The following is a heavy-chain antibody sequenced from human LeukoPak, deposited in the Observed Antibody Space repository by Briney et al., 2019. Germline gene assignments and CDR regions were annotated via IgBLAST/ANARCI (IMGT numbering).Heavy chain of an antibody. CDR2: IIPILGIA. J-gene: IGHJ6*02. Sequence: ASVKVSCKASGGTFSSYAISWVRQAPGQGLGWMGRIIPILGIANYAQKFQGRVTITADKSTSTAYMELSSLRSEDTAVYYCARDFLTGSYYYYGMDVWGQGTTVTVSS. V-gene: IGHV1-69*04. D-gene: IGHD3-9*01. CDR3: ARDFLTGSYYYYGMDV. CDR1: GGTFSSYA.